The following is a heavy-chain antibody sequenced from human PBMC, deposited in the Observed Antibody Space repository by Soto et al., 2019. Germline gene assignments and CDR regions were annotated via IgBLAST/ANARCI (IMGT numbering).Heavy chain of an antibody. D-gene: IGHD3-16*01. CDR3: AKVGPVWGAADF. CDR1: GFSFSSYS. J-gene: IGHJ4*02. Sequence: EVQLGESGGGLVKPGGSLRLSCAASGFSFSSYSINWVRQAPGKGLECVSCISSSGSDIYYADSAKGRFTISRDNTKNSVFLQMNSLRAEDTAVYYCAKVGPVWGAADFWGQGTPVTVSS. CDR2: ISSSGSDI. V-gene: IGHV3-21*02.